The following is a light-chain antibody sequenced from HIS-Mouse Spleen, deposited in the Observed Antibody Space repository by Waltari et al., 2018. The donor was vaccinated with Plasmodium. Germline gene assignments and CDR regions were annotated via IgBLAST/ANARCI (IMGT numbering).Light chain of an antibody. CDR3: YSTDSSGNHRV. Sequence: SYELTQPPSVSVSPGQTARIPCSGDALPKNYAYWYQQKSGQAPVLVIYEDSKRPSGIPERFSGSSSGTMATLTISGAQVEDKADYYCYSTDSSGNHRVFGGGTKLTVL. V-gene: IGLV3-10*01. CDR2: EDS. J-gene: IGLJ3*02. CDR1: ALPKNY.